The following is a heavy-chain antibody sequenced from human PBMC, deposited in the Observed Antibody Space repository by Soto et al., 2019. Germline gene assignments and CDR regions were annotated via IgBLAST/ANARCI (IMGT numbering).Heavy chain of an antibody. D-gene: IGHD2-15*01. V-gene: IGHV3-48*01. J-gene: IGHJ5*02. CDR1: GFTFSSYS. CDR2: ISSSSSTI. Sequence: GGSLRLSCAASGFTFSSYSMNWVRQAPGKGLEWVSYISSSSSTIYYADSVKGRFTISRDNAKNSLYLQMNSLRAEDTAVYYCAREEVDCSGGSCYSFCWFDPWGQGTLVTVSS. CDR3: AREEVDCSGGSCYSFCWFDP.